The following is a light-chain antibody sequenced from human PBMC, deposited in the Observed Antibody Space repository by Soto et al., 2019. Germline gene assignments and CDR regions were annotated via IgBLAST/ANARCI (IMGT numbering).Light chain of an antibody. V-gene: IGLV2-14*03. CDR1: GSVVGERTY. CDR3: SSYTTATTV. Sequence: QSALTQPASVSGSPGQSITISCTGIGSVVGERTYVSWHQQHPDKAPKLIIYDVSRRPSGVSSRFSGSKSGNTVSLTISGLLAEDEAAYYCSSYTTATTVFGTGTKDTVL. J-gene: IGLJ1*01. CDR2: DVS.